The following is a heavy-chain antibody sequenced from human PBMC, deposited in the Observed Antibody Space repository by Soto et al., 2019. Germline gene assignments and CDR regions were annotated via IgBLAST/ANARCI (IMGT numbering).Heavy chain of an antibody. D-gene: IGHD2-21*02. J-gene: IGHJ4*02. CDR1: GFTFSSYE. CDR3: ARDASWVTAIDY. Sequence: GGSLRLSCAASGFTFSSYEMNWVRQAPGKGLEWVSYISSSGSTIYYADSVKGRFTISRDNAKNSLYLQMNSLRAEDTAVYYCARDASWVTAIDYWGQGTLVTVSS. V-gene: IGHV3-48*03. CDR2: ISSSGSTI.